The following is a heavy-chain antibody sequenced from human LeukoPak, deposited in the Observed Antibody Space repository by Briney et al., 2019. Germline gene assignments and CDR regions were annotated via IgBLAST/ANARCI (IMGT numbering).Heavy chain of an antibody. D-gene: IGHD1-26*01. CDR2: ISSSSIYI. J-gene: IGHJ3*02. CDR1: RFTFSTYS. Sequence: GGSLRLSCAASRFTFSTYSMNWVRQAPGKGLEWVSSISSSSIYIYYADSLKGRFTISRDNAKNSLYLQMNSLRAEDTAVYYCARGRQNSGSYSDAFDIWGQGTMVTVSS. CDR3: ARGRQNSGSYSDAFDI. V-gene: IGHV3-21*01.